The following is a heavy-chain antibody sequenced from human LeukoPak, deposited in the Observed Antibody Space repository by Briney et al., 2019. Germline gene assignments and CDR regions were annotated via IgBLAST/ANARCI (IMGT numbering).Heavy chain of an antibody. V-gene: IGHV1-2*02. CDR1: GYTFTTYG. CDR3: ARCLCSLFWFDH. CDR2: INPNSGGT. D-gene: IGHD2-15*01. Sequence: ASVKVSCKASGYTFTTYGISWVRQAPGQGLEWMGWINPNSGGTAFAQKFQGRVTMTRDTSISTAYMELSRLRSDDTAVYYCARCLCSLFWFDHWGQGTLVTVSS. J-gene: IGHJ5*02.